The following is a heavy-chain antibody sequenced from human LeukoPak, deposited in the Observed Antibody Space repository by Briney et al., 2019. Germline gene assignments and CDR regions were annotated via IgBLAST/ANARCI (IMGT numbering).Heavy chain of an antibody. Sequence: PSETLSLTCAVYGGSFSGYCWSWSRQPPGKGLEWIGEINHSGSINYNPSLKSRVTISVDTSMNQFSLKLSSVTAADTAVYYCARAPRSQGWYFDLWGRGTLVTVSS. CDR2: INHSGSI. J-gene: IGHJ2*01. CDR3: ARAPRSQGWYFDL. V-gene: IGHV4-34*01. CDR1: GGSFSGYC.